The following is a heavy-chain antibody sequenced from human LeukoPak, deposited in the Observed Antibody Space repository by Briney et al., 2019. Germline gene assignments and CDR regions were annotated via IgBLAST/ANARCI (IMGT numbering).Heavy chain of an antibody. D-gene: IGHD5-12*01. V-gene: IGHV3-48*04. Sequence: GGSLRLSCAASGFTFSNCAMDWVRQSPGEGLEWLAYISDSSTSTYYADSVRGRFSISRDNAKNSLFLQMNSLRAEDTAVYYCARDSGHTGYDLLDYWGQGTLVTVSS. CDR1: GFTFSNCA. CDR2: ISDSSTST. CDR3: ARDSGHTGYDLLDY. J-gene: IGHJ4*02.